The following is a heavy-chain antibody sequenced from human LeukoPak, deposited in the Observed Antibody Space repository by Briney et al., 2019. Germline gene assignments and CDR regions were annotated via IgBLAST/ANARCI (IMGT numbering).Heavy chain of an antibody. CDR1: GFTFSSRG. Sequence: GGSLRLSCVASGFTFSSRGMHWVRQAPGKGLEWVSSISSSSSYIYYADSVKGRFTISRDNAKNSLYLQMNSLRAEDTAVYYCARDPYVWGSYLVYWGQGTLVTVSS. V-gene: IGHV3-21*01. D-gene: IGHD3-16*02. CDR2: ISSSSSYI. CDR3: ARDPYVWGSYLVY. J-gene: IGHJ4*02.